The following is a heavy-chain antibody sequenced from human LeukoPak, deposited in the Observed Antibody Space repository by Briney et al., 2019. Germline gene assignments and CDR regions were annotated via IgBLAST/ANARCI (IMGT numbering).Heavy chain of an antibody. CDR2: IFHSGST. CDR1: NGSITTNSYY. CDR3: ARPWGVGAPVDP. D-gene: IGHD1-26*01. J-gene: IGHJ5*02. Sequence: SETLSLTCTVSNGSITTNSYYWGWIRQPPGKGLEWIGTIFHSGSTYYNPSLKSRVTITVDTSKNQFSLNLNSVTSADTAVYYCARPWGVGAPVDPWGPGTLVTVSS. V-gene: IGHV4-39*01.